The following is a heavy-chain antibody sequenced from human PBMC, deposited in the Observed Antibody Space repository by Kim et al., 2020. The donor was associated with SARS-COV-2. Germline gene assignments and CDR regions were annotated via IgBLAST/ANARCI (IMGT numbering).Heavy chain of an antibody. CDR3: ARVSSWYHPPDF. CDR2: INPSGGST. D-gene: IGHD6-13*01. J-gene: IGHJ4*02. V-gene: IGHV1-46*03. CDR1: GYTFTSYY. Sequence: ASVKVSCKASGYTFTSYYMHWVRQAPGRGLEWMGMINPSGGSTNYAPKFQGRVTMTRDTSTSTVYMEMSSLRSEDTAVYYCARVSSWYHPPDFWGQGTLVTDSS.